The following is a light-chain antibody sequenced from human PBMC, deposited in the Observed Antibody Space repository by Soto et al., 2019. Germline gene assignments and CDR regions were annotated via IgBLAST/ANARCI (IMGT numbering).Light chain of an antibody. CDR3: CSYATINTFV. J-gene: IGLJ1*01. CDR2: EDN. V-gene: IGLV2-23*02. Sequence: QSALAQPASVSGSPGQSITISCTGTSSDVGTYNLVSWYQQHPGKAPKLLISEDNKRPSGVSNRFPGSKSGNTASLSISGLQAEDEADYYCCSYATINTFVFGTGTKVTVL. CDR1: SSDVGTYNL.